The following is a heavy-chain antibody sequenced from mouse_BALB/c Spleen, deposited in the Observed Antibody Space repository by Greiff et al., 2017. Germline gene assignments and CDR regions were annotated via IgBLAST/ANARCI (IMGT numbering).Heavy chain of an antibody. CDR2: ISTYYGNT. Sequence: VQLQQPGPELVRPGVSVKISCKGSSYTFTDYAMHWVKQSHAKSLEWIGVISTYYGNTNYNQKFKGKATMTVDKSSSTAYMELARLTSEDSAVYYCARGDRYFDVWGAGTTVTVSS. J-gene: IGHJ1*01. CDR1: SYTFTDYA. CDR3: ARGDRYFDV. V-gene: IGHV1-67*01.